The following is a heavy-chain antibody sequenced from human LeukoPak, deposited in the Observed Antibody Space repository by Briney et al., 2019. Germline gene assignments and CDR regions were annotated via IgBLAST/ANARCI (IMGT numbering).Heavy chain of an antibody. CDR3: ARGDWFDP. Sequence: ASVKVSCKASGYTFTSYDINWVRQAPGQGLEWMGWVSGYNGNTNYAQKFEGRVAMTTDASSSTAYMELRSLKSDDTAIYYCARGDWFDPWGQGTLVTVSS. J-gene: IGHJ5*02. D-gene: IGHD2-21*01. V-gene: IGHV1-18*01. CDR1: GYTFTSYD. CDR2: VSGYNGNT.